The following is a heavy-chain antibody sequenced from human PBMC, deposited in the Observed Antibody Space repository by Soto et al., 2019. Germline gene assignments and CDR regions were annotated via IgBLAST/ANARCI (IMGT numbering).Heavy chain of an antibody. J-gene: IGHJ5*02. CDR3: ARDIAVAGGWFDP. CDR1: GFTVSDNY. D-gene: IGHD6-19*01. Sequence: EVQLVESGGGLIQPGGSLRLSCAASGFTVSDNYMNWVRQAPGKGLEWVSIIYSDGSTSYADSVKGRFTISRDNSKNTLHLQMNSLRVEDTAVYYCARDIAVAGGWFDPGGQGTLVTVSS. CDR2: IYSDGST. V-gene: IGHV3-53*01.